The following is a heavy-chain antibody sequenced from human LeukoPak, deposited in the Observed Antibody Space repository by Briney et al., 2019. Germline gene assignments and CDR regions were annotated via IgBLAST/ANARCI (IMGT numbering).Heavy chain of an antibody. D-gene: IGHD6-13*01. J-gene: IGHJ6*02. Sequence: RSLRLSCAASGFTFSSYGMHWFRQAPGKGLEWVAVIWSDGSSKHYADSVKGRFTISRDNSKNTLYLQMNSLRAEDTALYYCARGQPPSYYDMDVWGQGTTVTVSS. CDR3: ARGQPPSYYDMDV. CDR2: IWSDGSSK. CDR1: GFTFSSYG. V-gene: IGHV3-33*01.